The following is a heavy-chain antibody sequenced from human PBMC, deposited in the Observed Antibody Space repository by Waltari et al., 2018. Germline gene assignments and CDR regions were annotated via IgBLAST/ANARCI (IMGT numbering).Heavy chain of an antibody. D-gene: IGHD3-16*01. J-gene: IGHJ4*02. Sequence: QVQLLESGPGLVKASETLSLMCNVSGDSMSPYYWSWIRQPAGKGLEWIGRIHSSGKTNYSPSLKSRVTISLDISNNHFSLKWTSVTAADTAMYYCAREHWGAAGRWGQGTVVTVSS. CDR3: AREHWGAAGR. CDR1: GDSMSPYY. V-gene: IGHV4-4*07. CDR2: IHSSGKT.